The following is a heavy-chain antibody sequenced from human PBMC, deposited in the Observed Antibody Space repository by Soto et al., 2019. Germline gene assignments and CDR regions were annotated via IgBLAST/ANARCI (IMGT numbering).Heavy chain of an antibody. CDR1: GDSITDGDYY. J-gene: IGHJ5*02. CDR3: ARGIQEGFDP. Sequence: QVSLQESGPGLVKPSQTLSLSCTVSGDSITDGDYYWSWIRQPPGKGLEWIAYIYYNGIIHYNPSLKSRVTISLHPSKNQFSLTMTSVTDADTAVYSCARGIQEGFDPWGQGTLVTVSS. CDR2: IYYNGII. V-gene: IGHV4-30-4*01. D-gene: IGHD5-18*01.